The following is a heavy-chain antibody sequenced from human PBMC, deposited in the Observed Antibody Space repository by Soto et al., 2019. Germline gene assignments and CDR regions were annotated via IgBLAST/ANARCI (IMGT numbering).Heavy chain of an antibody. CDR1: RDTFSSYS. V-gene: IGHV1-69*04. CDR2: IIPILDIP. Sequence: ASVKVSCKASRDTFSSYSISWVRQAPGQGLEWMGRIIPILDIPNYAQKFQGRVIITADKSTSTAYMEVTGLRSEDTAVYYCATEVSGWFDPWGQGTLVTVSS. J-gene: IGHJ5*02. CDR3: ATEVSGWFDP.